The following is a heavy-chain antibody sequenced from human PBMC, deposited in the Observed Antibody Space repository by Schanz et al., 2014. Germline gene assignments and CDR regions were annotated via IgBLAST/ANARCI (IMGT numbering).Heavy chain of an antibody. V-gene: IGHV3-48*02. Sequence: EVQLVESGGGLVQPGGSLRLSCTASGFTFSDYDMNWVRQAPGKGLEWVSYVSRTSSNIYYADSVKGRFTISRDNAKNSLYLQMNGLRDEDTAVYYCARSGYSTNWEVSPFDYWGQGTLVTVSS. D-gene: IGHD6-13*01. CDR1: GFTFSDYD. J-gene: IGHJ4*02. CDR2: VSRTSSNI. CDR3: ARSGYSTNWEVSPFDY.